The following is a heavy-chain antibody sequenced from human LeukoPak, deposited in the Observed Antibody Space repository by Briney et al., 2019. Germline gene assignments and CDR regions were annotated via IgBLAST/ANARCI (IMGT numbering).Heavy chain of an antibody. CDR2: INNDGTTT. V-gene: IGHV3-74*01. CDR1: EFTFSSYW. Sequence: PGGSLRLSCAASEFTFSSYWMHWVRQAPGKGLVWVSGINNDGTTTRYADSVKGRFTISRDNAKNTLYPQMNSLRVEDTAVYFCARDRKSHFDYWGQGTLVTVSS. CDR3: ARDRKSHFDY. J-gene: IGHJ4*02.